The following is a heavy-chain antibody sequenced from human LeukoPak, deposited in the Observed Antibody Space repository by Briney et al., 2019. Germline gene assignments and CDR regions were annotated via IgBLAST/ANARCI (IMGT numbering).Heavy chain of an antibody. Sequence: PGGSLRLSCAASGFTFSSYAMSWVRQAPGKGLEWVSSISDSGSSTYYADSVKGRFTISRDNSKNTLCLQMNRLTAEDTAVYYCAASGSFYRLDYWGQGTLVTVSS. CDR1: GFTFSSYA. CDR2: ISDSGSST. D-gene: IGHD3-10*01. V-gene: IGHV3-23*01. CDR3: AASGSFYRLDY. J-gene: IGHJ4*02.